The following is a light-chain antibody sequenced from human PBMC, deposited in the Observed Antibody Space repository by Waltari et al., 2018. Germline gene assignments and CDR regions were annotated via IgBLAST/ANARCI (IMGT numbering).Light chain of an antibody. CDR2: DAS. CDR1: QDISNY. CDR3: QQYDNLPIT. V-gene: IGKV1-33*01. Sequence: DIQMTQSPSSLSASVGDRVTITCQASQDISNYLNWYQQKPGKAPKLLIYDASNVETGVPERFSGSGSGTDFTFTISSLQPEDIATYYCQQYDNLPITFGQGTRLEIK. J-gene: IGKJ5*01.